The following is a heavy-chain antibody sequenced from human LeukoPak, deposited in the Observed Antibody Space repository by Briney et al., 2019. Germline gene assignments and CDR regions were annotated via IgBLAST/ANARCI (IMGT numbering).Heavy chain of an antibody. V-gene: IGHV4-61*01. D-gene: IGHD4-11*01. J-gene: IGHJ4*02. CDR3: ARDRVRGNSNPFFDY. Sequence: SETLSLTCNVSGGSVSSGTYYWSWIRQPPGKGLEWIGYIYYSGTTNYNPSLKSRATISVDTSKNQFSLKLSSVTAADTAVYYCARDRVRGNSNPFFDYWGQGTLVTVSS. CDR2: IYYSGTT. CDR1: GGSVSSGTYY.